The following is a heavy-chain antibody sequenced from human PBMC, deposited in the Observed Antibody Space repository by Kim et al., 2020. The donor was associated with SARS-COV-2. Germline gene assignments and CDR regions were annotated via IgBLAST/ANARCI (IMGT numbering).Heavy chain of an antibody. V-gene: IGHV3-53*01. D-gene: IGHD1-26*01. CDR2: IYSDGSA. CDR1: GFSVSNNY. J-gene: IGHJ4*02. CDR3: ATRYSGTYYCN. Sequence: GGSLRLSCAASGFSVSNNYMSWVHQAPGKGLEWVSTIYSDGSAYYADSVKGRFTVSRDTSKNTLYLQMNSLRVEDTAVYYCATRYSGTYYCNWGQGTLVTVSS.